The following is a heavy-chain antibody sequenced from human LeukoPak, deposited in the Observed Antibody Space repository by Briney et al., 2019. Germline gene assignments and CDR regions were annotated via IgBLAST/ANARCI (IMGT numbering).Heavy chain of an antibody. CDR3: TRDGGGGDHSAFDI. D-gene: IGHD3-16*01. J-gene: IGHJ3*02. Sequence: GCLRLSSAAPGYTFTVPHMGWGRQAPRKGRGWVVRVRNKARGYNTEYVPSVKGRFTISRDDSKNSLYLRMDSLTTEDTAVYFCTRDGGGGDHSAFDIWGQGTMVTVSS. CDR1: GYTFTVPH. V-gene: IGHV3-72*01. CDR2: VRNKARGYNT.